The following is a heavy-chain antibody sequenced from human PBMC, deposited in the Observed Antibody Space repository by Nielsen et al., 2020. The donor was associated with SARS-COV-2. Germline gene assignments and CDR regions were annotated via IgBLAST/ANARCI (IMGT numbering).Heavy chain of an antibody. Sequence: GGSLRLSCAASGFMFRSYWMHWVRQAPGKGLVWVSHINNDASSRTYADSVKGRFTISRDNAKNTLYLQMNSLRGEDTAVYYCASGPLAVAPDSWGQGTLVTVSS. V-gene: IGHV3-74*03. CDR3: ASGPLAVAPDS. J-gene: IGHJ4*02. CDR2: INNDASSR. CDR1: GFMFRSYW. D-gene: IGHD6-19*01.